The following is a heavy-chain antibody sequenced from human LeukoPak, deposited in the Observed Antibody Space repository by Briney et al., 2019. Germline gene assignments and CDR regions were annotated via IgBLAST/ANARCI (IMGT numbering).Heavy chain of an antibody. CDR2: ISSSGSTI. Sequence: PGGSLRLSCAASGFTFSNAWMSWVRQAPGKGLEWVSYISSSGSTIYYADSVKGRFTISRDNAKNSLYLQMNSLRAEDTAVYYCASVDYSGSWSYYYYGMDVWGQGTTVTVSS. CDR3: ASVDYSGSWSYYYYGMDV. CDR1: GFTFSNAW. D-gene: IGHD1-26*01. V-gene: IGHV3-11*04. J-gene: IGHJ6*02.